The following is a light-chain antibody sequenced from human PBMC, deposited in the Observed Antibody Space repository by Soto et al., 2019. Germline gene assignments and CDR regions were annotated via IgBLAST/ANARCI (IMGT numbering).Light chain of an antibody. J-gene: IGKJ2*01. CDR2: GAS. CDR3: QLYGNSPPMYT. CDR1: QSVSSD. Sequence: EIVMTQSPDTLSVSPGERVTLSCRASQSVSSDLAWYQQKPGRAPRLLIYGASTRATDIAARSSGSGSGTDFTLSISRLEPEDFAVYYCQLYGNSPPMYTFGQGTKVDIK. V-gene: IGKV3-15*01.